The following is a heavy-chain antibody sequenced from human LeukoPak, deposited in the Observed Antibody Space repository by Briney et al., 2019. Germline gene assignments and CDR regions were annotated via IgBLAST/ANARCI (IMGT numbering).Heavy chain of an antibody. CDR1: GFTFRSYG. CDR3: ATGIGYDAFDI. D-gene: IGHD1-1*01. CDR2: IWYDGSNK. V-gene: IGHV3-30*02. Sequence: GGSLRLSCAASGFTFRSYGMHWIRQSPGKGLEWVAVIWYDGSNKYYADSVKGRFTISRDNSKNTLYLQMNSLRADDTAVYYCATGIGYDAFDIWGQGTMVTVSS. J-gene: IGHJ3*02.